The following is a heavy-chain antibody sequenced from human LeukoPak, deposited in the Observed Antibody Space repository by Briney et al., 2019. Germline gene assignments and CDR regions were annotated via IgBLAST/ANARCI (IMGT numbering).Heavy chain of an antibody. CDR2: INHSGST. CDR3: ARGGRVTQRGYFDY. CDR1: GGSFSGYY. V-gene: IGHV4-34*01. J-gene: IGHJ4*02. D-gene: IGHD2-21*02. Sequence: SETLSLTCAVYGGSFSGYYWSWIRQPPGKGLEWIGEINHSGSTNYNPSLKSRVTISVDTSKSQFSLKLSSVTAADTAVYYCARGGRVTQRGYFDYWGQGTLVTVSS.